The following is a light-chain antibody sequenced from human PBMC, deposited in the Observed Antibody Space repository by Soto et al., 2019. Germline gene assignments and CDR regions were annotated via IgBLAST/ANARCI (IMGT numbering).Light chain of an antibody. CDR3: QQRSNWPSIT. V-gene: IGKV3-15*01. J-gene: IGKJ5*01. CDR2: GAS. CDR1: QTVSSK. Sequence: EIVMTQSPATLSVSPGERATLSCRASQTVSSKLAWYQQKSGQAPRLLIYGASTRATGVPARFSGSGSGTDFTLTISSLEPEDFAVYYCQQRSNWPSITFGQGTRLEIK.